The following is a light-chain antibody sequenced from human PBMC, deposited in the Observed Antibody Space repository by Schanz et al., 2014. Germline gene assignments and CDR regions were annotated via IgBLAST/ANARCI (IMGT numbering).Light chain of an antibody. CDR2: QAS. Sequence: DIQMTQSPSTLSASVGDRVAITCRASQSVHIWLAWYQQKPGKAPKVLIYQASNLESGVPSRFRGSGSVTAFTLTISRRRSEYLSLYYCQQYNDWASITFGGGAKVEIK. J-gene: IGKJ4*01. CDR3: QQYNDWASIT. CDR1: QSVHIW. V-gene: IGKV1-5*03.